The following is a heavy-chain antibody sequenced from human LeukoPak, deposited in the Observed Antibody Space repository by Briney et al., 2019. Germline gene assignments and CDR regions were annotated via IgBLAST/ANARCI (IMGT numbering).Heavy chain of an antibody. CDR1: GGSISSGGYY. CDR3: ARASAAGTHLDY. Sequence: PSQTLSLTCTVSGGSISSGGYYWSWIRLHPGKGLEWIGYIYYSGSTYHNPSLKSRVTISVDTSKNQFSLKLSSVTAADTAVYYCARASAAGTHLDYWGQGTLVTVSS. D-gene: IGHD6-13*01. CDR2: IYYSGST. J-gene: IGHJ4*02. V-gene: IGHV4-31*03.